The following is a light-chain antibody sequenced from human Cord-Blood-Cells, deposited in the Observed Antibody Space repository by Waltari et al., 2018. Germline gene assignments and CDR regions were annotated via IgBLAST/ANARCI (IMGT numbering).Light chain of an antibody. CDR1: SSDVGGYNY. V-gene: IGLV2-8*01. J-gene: IGLJ2*01. CDR3: SSYAGSNTPVV. CDR2: EVS. Sequence: QSALTQPPSASGSPGQSVTISCTGTSSDVGGYNYVSWYQQHPGKAPKLMIYEVSKRPSGVPDRFSGSKSGNTASLTVSGLQAEDEADYYCSSYAGSNTPVVFGGATKLTVL.